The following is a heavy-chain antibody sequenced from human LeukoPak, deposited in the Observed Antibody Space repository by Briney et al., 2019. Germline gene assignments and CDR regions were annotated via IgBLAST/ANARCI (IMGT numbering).Heavy chain of an antibody. J-gene: IGHJ4*02. CDR3: ADTGSYSLY. CDR2: ISYDGSNK. V-gene: IGHV3-30*03. CDR1: GFTFSSYG. Sequence: GRSLRLSCAASGFTFSSYGMHWVRQAPGKGLEWVAVISYDGSNKYYADSVEGRFTISTDNSKNTLYLQMDRLRAEDTAIYYCADTGSYSLYWGQGTLVTVSS. D-gene: IGHD1-26*01.